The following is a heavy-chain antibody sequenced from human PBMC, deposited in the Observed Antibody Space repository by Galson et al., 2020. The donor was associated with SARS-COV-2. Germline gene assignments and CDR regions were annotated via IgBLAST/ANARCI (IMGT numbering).Heavy chain of an antibody. D-gene: IGHD3-22*01. CDR2: VYPSGTT. Sequence: SETLSLTCTVSGYSVSTTNYWGWVRQPPGRRLEWIASVYPSGTTYYNPSLKSRVTIPVDTSKNQFSLRLDSVTAADTALYYCARQGVNMIVLVTVPGWYFDLWGRGTLVTVSS. CDR3: ARQGVNMIVLVTVPGWYFDL. CDR1: GYSVSTTNY. J-gene: IGHJ2*01. V-gene: IGHV4-38-2*02.